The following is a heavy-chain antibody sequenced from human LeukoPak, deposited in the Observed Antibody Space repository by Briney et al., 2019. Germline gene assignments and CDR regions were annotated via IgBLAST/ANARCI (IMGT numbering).Heavy chain of an antibody. CDR1: GFTFSSYE. CDR3: SRRRDSGSLQHFDY. J-gene: IGHJ4*02. Sequence: GGSLRLSCAASGFTFSSYEMNWVRQAPRKGRECVSYISSSGYKIYYSDSVKGRFTISRDNAKNSLYLQMNSLRAEDTAVYYCSRRRDSGSLQHFDYWGQGTLVTVAS. D-gene: IGHD1-26*01. CDR2: ISSSGYKI. V-gene: IGHV3-48*03.